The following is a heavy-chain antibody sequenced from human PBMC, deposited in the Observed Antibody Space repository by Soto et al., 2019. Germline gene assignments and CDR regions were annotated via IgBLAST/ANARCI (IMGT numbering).Heavy chain of an antibody. CDR1: GFTFRNYD. CDR3: ARTDRDFYGLDV. CDR2: ISAAGDP. J-gene: IGHJ6*02. Sequence: VQLVESGGGLVQPGGSLRLSCEASGFTFRNYDMHWVRQGTGKGLEWVSGISAAGDPDYADSVEGRFTISRENAQNSFFLQMNSLRVGDTSVYYGARTDRDFYGLDVWGQGTTVIVSS. V-gene: IGHV3-13*05.